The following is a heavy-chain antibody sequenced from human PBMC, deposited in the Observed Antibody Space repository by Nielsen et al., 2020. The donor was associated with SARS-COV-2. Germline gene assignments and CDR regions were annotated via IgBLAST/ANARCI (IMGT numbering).Heavy chain of an antibody. CDR1: GYTFTGYY. CDR3: AREGEGTYYYDGSGYYLEISWFDP. Sequence: ASVKVSCKASGYTFTGYYMHWVRQAPGQGLEWMGRINPNSGGTNYAQKFQGRVTMTRDTSISTAYMELSRLRSDDTAVYYCAREGEGTYYYDGSGYYLEISWFDPWGQGTLVTVSS. V-gene: IGHV1-2*06. CDR2: INPNSGGT. J-gene: IGHJ5*02. D-gene: IGHD3-22*01.